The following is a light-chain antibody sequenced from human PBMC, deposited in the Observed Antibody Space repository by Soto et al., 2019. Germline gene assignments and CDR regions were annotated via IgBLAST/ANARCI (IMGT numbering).Light chain of an antibody. CDR2: DAS. Sequence: IQMTQSPSTLSASVGDRVTITCRASQSISSWLAWYQQKPGKAPKVLIYDASSLESGVPSRFSGSGSGTEFTLTISSLQTDDFATYYCQQYNSYSPSITFGQGTRLEIK. CDR1: QSISSW. CDR3: QQYNSYSPSIT. J-gene: IGKJ5*01. V-gene: IGKV1-5*01.